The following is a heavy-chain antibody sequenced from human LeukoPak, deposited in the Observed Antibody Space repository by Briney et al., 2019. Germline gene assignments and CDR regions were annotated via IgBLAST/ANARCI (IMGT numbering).Heavy chain of an antibody. Sequence: SETLSLTCAVYGGSFSGYYWSWIRQPPGKGLEWIGEINHSGSTNYNPSLKSRVTISVDTSKNQFSLKLSSVTAADTAVYYRARGSGSYYNLIDYWGQGTLVTVSS. CDR3: ARGSGSYYNLIDY. CDR2: INHSGST. J-gene: IGHJ4*02. V-gene: IGHV4-34*01. D-gene: IGHD3-10*01. CDR1: GGSFSGYY.